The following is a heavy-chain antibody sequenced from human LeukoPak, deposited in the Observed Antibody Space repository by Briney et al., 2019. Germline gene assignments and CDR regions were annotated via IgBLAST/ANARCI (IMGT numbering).Heavy chain of an antibody. Sequence: PSETLSLTCTVSGGSISGYYWTWLRQPPGKGLDWIGRIYTSGSTNYNPSLKSRVTMSVDTSKNQFSLKLSSVTAADTAVYYCARANRGYPFDYWGQGTLVTVSS. CDR1: GGSISGYY. CDR2: IYTSGST. V-gene: IGHV4-4*07. J-gene: IGHJ4*02. CDR3: ARANRGYPFDY. D-gene: IGHD1-1*01.